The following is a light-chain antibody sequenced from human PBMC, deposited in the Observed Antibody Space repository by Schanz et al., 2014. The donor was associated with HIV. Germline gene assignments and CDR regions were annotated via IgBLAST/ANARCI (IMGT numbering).Light chain of an antibody. CDR3: QQYGSS. V-gene: IGKV3-20*01. CDR1: QSVSSSY. CDR2: GAS. Sequence: EIVLTQSPATLSLSPGERATLSCRASQSVSSSYLAWYQQKPGQAPRLLIYGASSRATGIPDRFSGSGSGTDFTLTISRLEPEDFAVYYCQQYGSSFGPGTKVHIK. J-gene: IGKJ3*01.